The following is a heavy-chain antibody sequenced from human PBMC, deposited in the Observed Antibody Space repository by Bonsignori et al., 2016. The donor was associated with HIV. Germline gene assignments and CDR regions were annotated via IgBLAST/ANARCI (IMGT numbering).Heavy chain of an antibody. D-gene: IGHD3-3*01. CDR2: VRYDGNNK. Sequence: QVQLVESGGGVVQPGGSLRLSCEASGFTFSSYGMHWVRQAPGKGLEWVAFVRYDGNNKYYRDSVKGRFTISRDNSQNTLYMQMNSLRAEDTTVYYCDENLEWLLVGELSPWGQG. CDR1: GFTFSSYG. CDR3: DENLEWLLVGELSP. V-gene: IGHV3-30*02. J-gene: IGHJ4*02.